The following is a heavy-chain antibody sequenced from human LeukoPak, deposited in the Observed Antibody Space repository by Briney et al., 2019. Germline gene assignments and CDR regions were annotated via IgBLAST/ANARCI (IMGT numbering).Heavy chain of an antibody. D-gene: IGHD5-12*01. J-gene: IGHJ4*02. CDR1: GFTFSSYA. V-gene: IGHV3-30-3*01. CDR3: ARDGGYSGLLRTGKIQLGFDY. CDR2: ISYNGSNK. Sequence: GRSLRLSCAASGFTFSSYAMHWVRQAPGKGLEWVAVISYNGSNKYYADSVKSRFTISRDNSKNTLYLQMNSLRAEDTAVYYCARDGGYSGLLRTGKIQLGFDYWGQGTLVTVSS.